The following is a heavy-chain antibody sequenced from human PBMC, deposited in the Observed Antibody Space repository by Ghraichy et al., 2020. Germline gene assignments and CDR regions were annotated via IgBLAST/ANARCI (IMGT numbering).Heavy chain of an antibody. V-gene: IGHV4-4*09. D-gene: IGHD5-18*01. CDR1: DGSINNYY. Sequence: SETLSLTCTVSDGSINNYYWSWVRQSPGKGLEWIGYIFISGTTNYNPSLQSRVIMSVDPSQNQISLKLRSVTAADTAVYYCARIILDHTALDSWGQGTLVSVSS. J-gene: IGHJ4*02. CDR2: IFISGTT. CDR3: ARIILDHTALDS.